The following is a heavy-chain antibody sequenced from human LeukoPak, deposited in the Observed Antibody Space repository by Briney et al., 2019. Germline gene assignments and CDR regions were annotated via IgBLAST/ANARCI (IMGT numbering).Heavy chain of an antibody. V-gene: IGHV3-53*01. Sequence: GGSLRLSCAASGFTVSTNFMSWVRQAPGKGLEWVSRIYSGGYTDFADSVKGRFTISRDNSKNTLYLQMNSLRAEDTAVYYCAKVLELHPLDAFDIWGQGTMVTVSS. D-gene: IGHD1-7*01. CDR3: AKVLELHPLDAFDI. J-gene: IGHJ3*02. CDR2: IYSGGYT. CDR1: GFTVSTNF.